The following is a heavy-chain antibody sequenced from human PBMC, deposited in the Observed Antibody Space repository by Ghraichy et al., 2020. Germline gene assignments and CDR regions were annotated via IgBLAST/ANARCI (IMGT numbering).Heavy chain of an antibody. CDR1: GFIFSSYA. CDR3: AKGGVGARPTRDFDD. Sequence: GGSLRLSCAASGFIFSSYAMTWVRQAPGKGLKWVSVINYSGDTAYYADSVKGRFSISRDNSKNTVYLQMNSLRAEDTAVYYCAKGGVGARPTRDFDDWGQGTLVTVSS. CDR2: INYSGDTA. J-gene: IGHJ4*02. V-gene: IGHV3-23*01. D-gene: IGHD1-26*01.